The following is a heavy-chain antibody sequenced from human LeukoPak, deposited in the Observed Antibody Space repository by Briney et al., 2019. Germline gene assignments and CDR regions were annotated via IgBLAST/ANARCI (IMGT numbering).Heavy chain of an antibody. J-gene: IGHJ3*02. V-gene: IGHV1-69*01. CDR2: IIPIFGTA. CDR3: ARGSGSYYHDAFDI. D-gene: IGHD3-10*01. CDR1: GGTFSSYA. Sequence: SVRVSCKASGGTFSSYAISWVRQAPGQGLEWMGGIIPIFGTANYAQKFQGRVTITADESTSTAYKELSSLRSEDTAVYYCARGSGSYYHDAFDIWGQGTMVTVSS.